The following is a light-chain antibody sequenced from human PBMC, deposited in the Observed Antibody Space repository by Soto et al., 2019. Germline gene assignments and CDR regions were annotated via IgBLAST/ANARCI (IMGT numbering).Light chain of an antibody. CDR2: DAS. Sequence: EIVLTQSPGTLSLSPGERATLSCRASQSVSSSYLAWYQQKPGQAPRLLIYDASSRATGIPDRFSGSGSGTDFTLTISRLEAEDFAVYYCQQYGSSPLYTFGQGTKLEIK. J-gene: IGKJ2*01. CDR3: QQYGSSPLYT. V-gene: IGKV3-20*01. CDR1: QSVSSSY.